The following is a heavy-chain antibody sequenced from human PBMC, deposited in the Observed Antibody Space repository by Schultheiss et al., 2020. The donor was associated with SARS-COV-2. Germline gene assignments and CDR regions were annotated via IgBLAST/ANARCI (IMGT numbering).Heavy chain of an antibody. J-gene: IGHJ6*02. CDR3: ARWDSSWYHGMDV. V-gene: IGHV3-73*01. CDR1: GFTFSNYA. Sequence: GGSLRLSCAASGFTFSNYAIHWVRQAPGKGLEWVGRIRSKANSYATAYAASVKGRFTISRDDSKNTAYLQMNSLKTEDTAVYYCARWDSSWYHGMDVWGQGTTVTVSS. D-gene: IGHD6-13*01. CDR2: IRSKANSYAT.